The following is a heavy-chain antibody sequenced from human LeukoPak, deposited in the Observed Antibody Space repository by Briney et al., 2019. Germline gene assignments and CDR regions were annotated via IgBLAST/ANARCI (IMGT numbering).Heavy chain of an antibody. V-gene: IGHV3-30-3*01. CDR1: GFTFSSYA. D-gene: IGHD2-21*01. CDR2: ISYDGSNK. CDR3: AKDFRIGYSAHFDY. Sequence: GGSLRLSCAASGFTFSSYAMHWVRQAPGKGLEWVAVISYDGSNKYYADSVKGRFTISRDNSKNTLYLQMDSLRGEDTAVYYCAKDFRIGYSAHFDYWGQGALVTVSS. J-gene: IGHJ4*02.